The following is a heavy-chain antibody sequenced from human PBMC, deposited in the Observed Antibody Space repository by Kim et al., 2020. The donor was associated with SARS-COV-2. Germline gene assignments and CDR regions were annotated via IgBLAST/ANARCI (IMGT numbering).Heavy chain of an antibody. CDR3: ARDPPTYGSGSPRGMDV. D-gene: IGHD3-10*01. J-gene: IGHJ6*02. Sequence: LKSRVTISVDTSKNPFSLKLSSVTAADTAVYYCARDPPTYGSGSPRGMDVWGQGTTVTVSS. V-gene: IGHV4-59*01.